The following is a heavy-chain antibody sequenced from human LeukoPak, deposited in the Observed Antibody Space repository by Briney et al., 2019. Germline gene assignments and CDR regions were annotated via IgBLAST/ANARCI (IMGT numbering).Heavy chain of an antibody. CDR2: ISAYNGNT. CDR1: GYTFTSYG. J-gene: IGHJ6*02. D-gene: IGHD4-17*01. Sequence: GASVKVSCKASGYTFTSYGISWVRQAPGQGLEWMGWISAYNGNTNYAQKLQGRVTMTTDTSTSTAYMELRSLRSDDTAVYYCARVSTVTTFRRYYGMDVWGQGTTVTVSS. CDR3: ARVSTVTTFRRYYGMDV. V-gene: IGHV1-18*01.